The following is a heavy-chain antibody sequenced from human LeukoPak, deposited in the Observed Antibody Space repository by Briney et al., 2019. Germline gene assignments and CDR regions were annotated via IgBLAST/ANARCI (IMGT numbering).Heavy chain of an antibody. CDR2: MNPNSDNT. V-gene: IGHV1-8*01. CDR3: ARVYDSSGHYPIDY. J-gene: IGHJ4*02. Sequence: GASVKVSCKASGYTFTSYDINWVRQATGQGLEWVGWMNPNSDNTGYARKFQGRVTITRNTAISTAYMELSSMRSEDTAVYYCARVYDSSGHYPIDYWGQGTLVTVSS. CDR1: GYTFTSYD. D-gene: IGHD3-22*01.